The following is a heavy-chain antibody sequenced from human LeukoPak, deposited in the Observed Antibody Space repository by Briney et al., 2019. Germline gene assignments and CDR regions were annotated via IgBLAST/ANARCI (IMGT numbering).Heavy chain of an antibody. Sequence: SETLSLTCTVSGGSISSSSYYWGWIRQPQGKGLEWIGSIYYSGSTYYNPSLKSRVTISVDTSKNQFSLKLSSVTAADTAVYYCARLIVAAPAMDYWGQGTLVTVSS. J-gene: IGHJ4*02. CDR3: ARLIVAAPAMDY. CDR1: GGSISSSSYY. D-gene: IGHD5-12*01. V-gene: IGHV4-39*01. CDR2: IYYSGST.